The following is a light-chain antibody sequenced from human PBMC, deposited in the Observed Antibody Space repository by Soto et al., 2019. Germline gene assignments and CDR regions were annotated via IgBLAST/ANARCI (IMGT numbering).Light chain of an antibody. CDR2: VGTGGIVG. V-gene: IGLV9-49*01. J-gene: IGLJ1*01. CDR1: SGYSNYE. Sequence: QLVLTQPPSASASLGASVTLTCTLSSGYSNYELDWYQQRPGKGPRFVMRVGTGGIVGSKGDGIPDRFSVLGSGLNRYLTIKNIQEEDESDYHCGADHGSGGNFVYVFGSGTKLTVL. CDR3: GADHGSGGNFVYV.